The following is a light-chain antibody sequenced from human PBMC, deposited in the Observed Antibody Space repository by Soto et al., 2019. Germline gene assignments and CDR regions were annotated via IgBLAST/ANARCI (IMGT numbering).Light chain of an antibody. CDR3: QQRSNWR. V-gene: IGKV3-11*01. CDR2: DAS. Sequence: GLSLSAVTLSLYLGERVTLSCRPSQLVSSHFVWCKTKPGKPPRPLIXDASNRATGIPARSSGRGSGTDFTLTFSSLEAEDFAVYSVQQRSNWRFGQVGRLEIK. J-gene: IGKJ5*01. CDR1: QLVSSH.